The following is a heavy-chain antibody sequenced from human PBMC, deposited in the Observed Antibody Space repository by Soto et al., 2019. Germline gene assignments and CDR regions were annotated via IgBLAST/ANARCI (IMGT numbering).Heavy chain of an antibody. CDR2: ISSSSSYI. D-gene: IGHD2-21*01. V-gene: IGHV3-21*01. CDR1: GFTFSSYS. Sequence: LRLSCAASGFTFSSYSMNWVRQAPGKGLEWVSSISSSSSYIYYADSVKGRFTISRDNAKNSLYLQMNSLRAEDTAVYYCARDYSPVFPYDYWGKGTLVTVS. J-gene: IGHJ4*02. CDR3: ARDYSPVFPYDY.